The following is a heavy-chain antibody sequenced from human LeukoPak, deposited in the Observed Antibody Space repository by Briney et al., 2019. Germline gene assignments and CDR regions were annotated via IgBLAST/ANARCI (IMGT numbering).Heavy chain of an antibody. V-gene: IGHV4-39*07. J-gene: IGHJ4*02. CDR3: ARVTGYMIEDYFDY. Sequence: PSETLSLTCTVSGGSISSSSYYWGWIRQPPGKGLEWIGSIYYSGYTYYNPSLESRVTISVDTSKNQFSLRLSSVTAADTAVYYCARVTGYMIEDYFDYWGQGTLVTVSS. CDR2: IYYSGYT. CDR1: GGSISSSSYY. D-gene: IGHD3-22*01.